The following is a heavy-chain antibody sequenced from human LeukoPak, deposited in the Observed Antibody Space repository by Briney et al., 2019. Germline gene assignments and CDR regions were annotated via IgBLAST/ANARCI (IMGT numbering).Heavy chain of an antibody. V-gene: IGHV1-69*05. CDR1: GGTFSNYA. J-gene: IGHJ5*02. Sequence: GSSVKVSCKASGGTFSNYAIGWVRQAPGQGLEWMGGVIPIFSTANYAQKLQGRVTMTTDTSTSTAYMELRSLRSDDTAVYYCARVHPGYYYDSSGYYYVNWFDPWGQGTLVTVSS. CDR2: VIPIFSTA. D-gene: IGHD3-22*01. CDR3: ARVHPGYYYDSSGYYYVNWFDP.